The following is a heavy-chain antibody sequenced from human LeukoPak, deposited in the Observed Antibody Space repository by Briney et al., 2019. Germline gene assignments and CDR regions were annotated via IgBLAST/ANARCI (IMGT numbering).Heavy chain of an antibody. CDR1: GYSISSGYY. Sequence: SETLSLTCAVSGYSISSGYYWGWIRQPPGKGLEWIGSIYHSGSTYYNPSLKSRVTISVDTSKNQFSLKLSSVTAADTAVYYCARASDYGEIDCWGQGTLVTVSS. J-gene: IGHJ4*02. CDR2: IYHSGST. V-gene: IGHV4-38-2*01. CDR3: ARASDYGEIDC. D-gene: IGHD4-17*01.